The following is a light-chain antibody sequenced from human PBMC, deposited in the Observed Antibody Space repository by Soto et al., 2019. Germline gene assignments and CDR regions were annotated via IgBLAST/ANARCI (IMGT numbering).Light chain of an antibody. CDR1: QSVSNN. J-gene: IGKJ1*01. Sequence: MTQSPAPLSVSPGESATLSCRASQSVSNNLTWYQQKPGQPPRLLIYGASTRATGVPGRFSGSGSGTEFTLTISSLQSEDFAVYYCQQYNDWWTFGQGTKVDIK. CDR3: QQYNDWWT. CDR2: GAS. V-gene: IGKV3-15*01.